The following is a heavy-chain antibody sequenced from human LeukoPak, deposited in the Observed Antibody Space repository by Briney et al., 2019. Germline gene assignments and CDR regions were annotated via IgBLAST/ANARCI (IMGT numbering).Heavy chain of an antibody. Sequence: PSETLSLTCAVYGGSFSGYYWSWIRQPPGKGLEWIGEINHSGSTNYNPSLKSRVTISVDTSKNQFSLKLTSVTAADTAVYYCARTTEGGYTYGYFYYYYMDVWGKGTTVTISS. CDR2: INHSGST. CDR3: ARTTEGGYTYGYFYYYYMDV. D-gene: IGHD5-18*01. V-gene: IGHV4-34*01. CDR1: GGSFSGYY. J-gene: IGHJ6*03.